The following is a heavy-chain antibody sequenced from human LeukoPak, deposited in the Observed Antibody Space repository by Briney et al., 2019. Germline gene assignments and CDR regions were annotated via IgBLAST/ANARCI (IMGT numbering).Heavy chain of an antibody. V-gene: IGHV4-34*01. CDR3: ARDLSVWAYSGSYLEGNYFDY. D-gene: IGHD1-26*01. CDR1: GGSFSGYY. Sequence: SETLSLTCAVYGGSFSGYYWGWIRQPPGKGLEWIGSIYYSGSTYHNPSLKSRVTISVDTSKSQFSLKLSSVTAADTAVYYCARDLSVWAYSGSYLEGNYFDYWGQGTLVTVSS. CDR2: IYYSGST. J-gene: IGHJ4*02.